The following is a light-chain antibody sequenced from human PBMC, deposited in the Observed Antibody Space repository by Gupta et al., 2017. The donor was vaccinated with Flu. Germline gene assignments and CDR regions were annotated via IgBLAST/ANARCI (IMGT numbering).Light chain of an antibody. CDR2: DDD. CDR1: SGSIASKY. V-gene: IGLV6-57*01. Sequence: NFMLTQPHSVSESPGKTVVISCSRSSGSIASKYVQWYRQSPGSSPTTVIYDDDQRPSGVSDRFSGSIDSSSNSASLTISGLMPEDEADYYCQSYDGRKWVFGGGTKLTVL. CDR3: QSYDGRKWV. J-gene: IGLJ3*02.